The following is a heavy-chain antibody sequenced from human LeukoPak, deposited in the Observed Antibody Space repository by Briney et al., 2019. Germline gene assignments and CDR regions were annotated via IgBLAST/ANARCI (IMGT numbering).Heavy chain of an antibody. CDR3: AREGSMTARPFVSIDY. CDR2: IHTSGNT. Sequence: PSETLSLTCTVSGGSISTYYWSWIRQPAGKGLEWIGRIHTSGNTDYNPSLKSRVTMSVDTSKTQFSLKLSSVTAADTAVYYCAREGSMTARPFVSIDYWGQGTLVTISS. J-gene: IGHJ4*02. CDR1: GGSISTYY. V-gene: IGHV4-4*07. D-gene: IGHD6-6*01.